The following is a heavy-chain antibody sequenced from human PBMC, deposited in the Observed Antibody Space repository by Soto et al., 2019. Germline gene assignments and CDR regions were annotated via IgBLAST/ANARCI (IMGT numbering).Heavy chain of an antibody. J-gene: IGHJ6*03. V-gene: IGHV1-3*01. Sequence: ASVKVSCKASGYTLTSYARHWVRQAPGQRLEWIGWINAGNGNTKYSQKFQGRVTITRDTSASTAYMELSSLRSEDTAVYYCARGYCSSTSCYGPSYYYYYYMDVWGKGTTVTVSS. CDR2: INAGNGNT. CDR1: GYTLTSYA. D-gene: IGHD2-2*01. CDR3: ARGYCSSTSCYGPSYYYYYYMDV.